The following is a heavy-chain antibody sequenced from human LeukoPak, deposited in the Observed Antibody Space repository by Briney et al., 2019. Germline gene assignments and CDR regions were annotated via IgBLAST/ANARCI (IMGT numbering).Heavy chain of an antibody. CDR2: IYSGGST. Sequence: PGGSLRLSCAASGFTVSSNYMSWVRQAPGKGLEWVSVIYSGGSTYYADSVKGRFTISRDNAKNSLYLQMNSLRAEDTAVYYCTRDERAGYNSGLGYWGQGTLVTVSS. CDR3: TRDERAGYNSGLGY. V-gene: IGHV3-53*01. CDR1: GFTVSSNY. J-gene: IGHJ4*02. D-gene: IGHD6-19*01.